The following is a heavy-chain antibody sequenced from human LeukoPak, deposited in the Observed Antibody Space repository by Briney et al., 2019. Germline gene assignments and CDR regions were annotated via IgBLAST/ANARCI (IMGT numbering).Heavy chain of an antibody. V-gene: IGHV3-23*01. J-gene: IGHJ4*02. Sequence: PGGSLRLSCAASGFTFSNYVMSWVRQAPGKGLEWVSAISGSGGSTYYADSVKGRFTISRDNSKNTLYLQMNSLRAEDTAVYYCAKAGAVVVVAAKYFDYWGQGTLVTVSS. CDR2: ISGSGGST. D-gene: IGHD2-15*01. CDR1: GFTFSNYV. CDR3: AKAGAVVVVAAKYFDY.